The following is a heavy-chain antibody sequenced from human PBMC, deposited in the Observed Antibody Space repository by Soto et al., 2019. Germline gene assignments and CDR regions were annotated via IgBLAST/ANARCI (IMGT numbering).Heavy chain of an antibody. Sequence: GGARRRSCAASGFTFSGYSMSWVGQAPGKGLEWVSGFRTSGDGGTTYYADSVKGRFTISRDNSKNMLFLQMNSLRAEDTAIYYCAKKVNSGPGSQYFDYWGQGTLVTVSS. CDR3: AKKVNSGPGSQYFDY. CDR2: FRTSGDGGTT. V-gene: IGHV3-23*01. D-gene: IGHD3-10*01. J-gene: IGHJ4*02. CDR1: GFTFSGYS.